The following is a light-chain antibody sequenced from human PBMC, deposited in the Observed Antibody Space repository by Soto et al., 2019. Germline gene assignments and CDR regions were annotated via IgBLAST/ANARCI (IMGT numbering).Light chain of an antibody. CDR2: YDS. CDR1: NIGSKS. CDR3: QVWDSSSDHHVV. J-gene: IGLJ2*01. V-gene: IGLV3-21*04. Sequence: SYELTQPPSVSVAPGKTARITCGGNNIGSKSVHWYQQKPGQAPVLVIYYDSDRPSGIPERFSGSNSGNTATLTISRVEAGDEADYYCQVWDSSSDHHVVFGEGPSSPS.